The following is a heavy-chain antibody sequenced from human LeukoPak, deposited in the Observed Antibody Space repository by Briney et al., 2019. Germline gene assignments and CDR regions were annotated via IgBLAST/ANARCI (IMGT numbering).Heavy chain of an antibody. D-gene: IGHD1-1*01. CDR2: ISYDGSNK. CDR1: GVTFSSYA. Sequence: GGSLRLSCAASGVTFSSYAMHWVRQAPGKGLEWVAVISYDGSNKYYADSVKGRFTISRDNSKNTLYLQMNSLRAEDTAVYYCARDKATGTTSFLDYWGQGTLVTVSS. CDR3: ARDKATGTTSFLDY. V-gene: IGHV3-30-3*01. J-gene: IGHJ4*02.